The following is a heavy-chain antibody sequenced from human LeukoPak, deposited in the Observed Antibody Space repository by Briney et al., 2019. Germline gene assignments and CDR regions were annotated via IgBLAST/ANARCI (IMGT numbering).Heavy chain of an antibody. CDR2: IIPIFGTA. D-gene: IGHD2-2*01. J-gene: IGHJ4*02. CDR1: DYTFSSYG. V-gene: IGHV1-69*13. CDR3: ARESCSSTSCFDY. Sequence: SVKVSCKASDYTFSSYGISWVRQAPGQGLEWMGGIIPIFGTANYAQKFQGRVTITADESTSTAYMELSSLRSEDTAVYYCARESCSSTSCFDYWGQGTLVTVSS.